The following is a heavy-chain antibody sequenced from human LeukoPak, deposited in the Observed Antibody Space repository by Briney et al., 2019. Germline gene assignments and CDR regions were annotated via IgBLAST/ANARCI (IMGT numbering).Heavy chain of an antibody. Sequence: SETLSLTCAVYGGSFSGYYWSWIRQPPGKGLEWIGEINHSGSTNYNPSLKSRVTISVDTSKNQFSLKLSSVTAADTAVYYCARAPEYQLPLNWFDPWGQGTLVIVSS. V-gene: IGHV4-34*01. J-gene: IGHJ5*02. CDR3: ARAPEYQLPLNWFDP. CDR1: GGSFSGYY. D-gene: IGHD2-2*01. CDR2: INHSGST.